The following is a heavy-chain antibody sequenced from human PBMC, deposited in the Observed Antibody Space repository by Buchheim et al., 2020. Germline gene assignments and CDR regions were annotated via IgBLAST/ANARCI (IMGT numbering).Heavy chain of an antibody. J-gene: IGHJ4*02. D-gene: IGHD6-25*01. V-gene: IGHV4-34*01. CDR1: GGSFSGYY. CDR3: ARHSGAWPHYFDY. CDR2: INHSGST. Sequence: QVQLQQWGAGLLKPSETLSLTCAVYGGSFSGYYWSWIRQPPGKGLEWIGEINHSGSTNYNPSLKSRVTMSVDRSRNQFSLKMTSVTAADTAVYYCARHSGAWPHYFDYWGQGAL.